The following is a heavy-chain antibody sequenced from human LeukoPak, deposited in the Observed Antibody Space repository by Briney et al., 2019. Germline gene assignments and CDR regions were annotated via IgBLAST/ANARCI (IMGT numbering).Heavy chain of an antibody. D-gene: IGHD4-17*01. CDR2: ISGSGGST. CDR3: THDYGDRGGFDY. CDR1: GFTFSTYG. V-gene: IGHV3-23*01. J-gene: IGHJ4*02. Sequence: GGSLRLSCAASGFTFSTYGLNWVRQVPGKGLEWVSGISGSGGSTYYADSVKGRFTISRDNSKNTLYLQLNSLRAGDTAVYYCTHDYGDRGGFDYWGQGTLVTVSS.